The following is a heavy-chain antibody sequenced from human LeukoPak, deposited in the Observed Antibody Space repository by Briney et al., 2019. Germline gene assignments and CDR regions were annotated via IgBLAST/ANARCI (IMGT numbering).Heavy chain of an antibody. V-gene: IGHV3-30*18. CDR2: ISYDGSNK. Sequence: GSLRLSCAASGFTFSSYGMHWVRQAPGKGLEWVAVISYDGSNKYYADSVKGRFTISRDNSKNTLYLQMNSLRAEDTAVYYCAKVLLWFGESSDAFDIWGQGTMVTVSS. J-gene: IGHJ3*02. D-gene: IGHD3-10*01. CDR1: GFTFSSYG. CDR3: AKVLLWFGESSDAFDI.